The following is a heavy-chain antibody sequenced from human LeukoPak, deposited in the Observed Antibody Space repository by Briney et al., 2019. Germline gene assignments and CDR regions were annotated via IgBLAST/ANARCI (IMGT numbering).Heavy chain of an antibody. CDR1: GFTFSGNY. D-gene: IGHD1-1*01. J-gene: IGHJ6*02. CDR3: ARTTGSGYYYGMDV. V-gene: IGHV3-53*01. CDR2: IYSGGST. Sequence: PGGSLRLSCAASGFTFSGNYMNWVRQAPGKGLEWVSVIYSGGSTYYADSVKGRFTISRDNSKNTPYLQMNSLRAEDTAVYYCARTTGSGYYYGMDVWGQGTTVTVSS.